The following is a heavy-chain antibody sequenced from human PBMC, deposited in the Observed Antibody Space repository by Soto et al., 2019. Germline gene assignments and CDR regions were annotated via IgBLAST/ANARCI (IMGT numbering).Heavy chain of an antibody. CDR3: ARTQSVFDY. CDR2: IYYSGST. Sequence: SETLSLTCTVSGGSISSSSYYWGWIRQPPGKGLEWIGSIYYSGSTYYNPSPKSRVTISVDTSKNQFSLKLSSVTPEDTAMYFCARTQSVFDYWGQGTQVTVSS. J-gene: IGHJ4*02. CDR1: GGSISSSSYY. V-gene: IGHV4-39*01.